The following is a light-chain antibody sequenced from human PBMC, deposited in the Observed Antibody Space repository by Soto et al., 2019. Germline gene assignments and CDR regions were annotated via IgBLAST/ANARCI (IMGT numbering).Light chain of an antibody. Sequence: ESVLTQSPGTLSLSPWERATLSCRASQNLSRYCLAWYQHKPGQAPRLLISGASRRATGIPDRFSGAGSGTDFTLTISSLEPEDFALYYCQQHDILPITFGQGTRREIK. CDR1: QNLSRYC. CDR3: QQHDILPIT. V-gene: IGKV3-20*01. J-gene: IGKJ5*01. CDR2: GAS.